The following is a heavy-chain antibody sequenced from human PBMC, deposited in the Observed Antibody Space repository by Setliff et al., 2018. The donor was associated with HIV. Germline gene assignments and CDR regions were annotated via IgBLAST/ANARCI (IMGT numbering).Heavy chain of an antibody. J-gene: IGHJ6*03. D-gene: IGHD3-3*01. CDR3: ARHYELETYMDV. V-gene: IGHV4-39*01. CDR1: GDSINSGSYY. Sequence: SETLSLTCIVSGDSINSGSYYWGWIRQPPGKGLEWIGTIYNGGASHYNPSLKSRVIIFLDTSKNQFSLKLSSVTAADTAVYYCARHYELETYMDVWGKGTTVTVSS. CDR2: IYNGGAS.